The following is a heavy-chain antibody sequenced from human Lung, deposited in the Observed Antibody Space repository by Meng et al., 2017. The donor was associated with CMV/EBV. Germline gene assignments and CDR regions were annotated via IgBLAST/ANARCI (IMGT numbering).Heavy chain of an antibody. CDR3: ARAYYYDSSGYYIAPNYYYYGMDV. D-gene: IGHD3-22*01. J-gene: IGHJ6*02. V-gene: IGHV3-21*01. CDR2: ISSSSSYI. CDR1: GFTFSSYS. Sequence: ESLKISCAASGFTFSSYSMNWVRQAPGKGLEWVSSISSSSSYIYYADSVKGRFTISRDNAKNSLYLQMNSLRAEDTAVYYCARAYYYDSSGYYIAPNYYYYGMDVWGQGTXVTGAS.